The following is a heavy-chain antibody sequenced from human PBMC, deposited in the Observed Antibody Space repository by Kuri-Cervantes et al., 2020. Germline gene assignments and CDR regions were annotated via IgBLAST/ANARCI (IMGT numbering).Heavy chain of an antibody. J-gene: IGHJ4*02. D-gene: IGHD3-10*01. V-gene: IGHV3-23*01. Sequence: GESLKISCAASGFTFSSYAMSWVRQAPGKGLEWVSAISGSGGSTYYADSVKGRFTISRDNSKNTLYLQMNSLRAEDTAVYYCARGAFLPRGVIGYWGRGTLVTVSS. CDR3: ARGAFLPRGVIGY. CDR1: GFTFSSYA. CDR2: ISGSGGST.